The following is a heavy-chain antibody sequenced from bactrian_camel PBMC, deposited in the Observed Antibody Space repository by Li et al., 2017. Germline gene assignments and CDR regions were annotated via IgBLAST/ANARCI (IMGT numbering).Heavy chain of an antibody. J-gene: IGHJ4*01. CDR1: GLAFALYH. D-gene: IGHD1*01. V-gene: IGHV3-2*01. Sequence: HVQLVESGGGLVQPGGSLRLSCEVSGLAFALYHWTWVRQAPGKGLEWVCSINSDGFNRPTETRYLDSVKGRFIISRDNEKNTLFLQMNSLQPEDSAMYYCAAGRRYCSGRPMIGGYMGQGTQVTVS. CDR2: INSDGFNRPTET.